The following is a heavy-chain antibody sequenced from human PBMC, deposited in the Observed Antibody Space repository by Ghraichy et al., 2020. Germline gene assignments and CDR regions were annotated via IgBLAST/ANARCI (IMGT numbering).Heavy chain of an antibody. D-gene: IGHD6-19*01. CDR3: ASIPPVAGTVDY. J-gene: IGHJ4*02. Sequence: SETLSLTCTVSGGSISSYYWSWIRQPPGKGLEWIGYIYYSGSTNYNPSLKSRVTISVDTSKNQFSLKLSSVTAADTAVYYCASIPPVAGTVDYWGQGTLVTVSS. V-gene: IGHV4-59*08. CDR1: GGSISSYY. CDR2: IYYSGST.